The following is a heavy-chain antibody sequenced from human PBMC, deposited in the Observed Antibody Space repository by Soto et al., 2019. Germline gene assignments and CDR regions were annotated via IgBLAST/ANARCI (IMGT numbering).Heavy chain of an antibody. D-gene: IGHD3-10*01. Sequence: QVQLVQSGAEVKKPGSSVKVSCKASGGTFSSYAISWVRQAPGQGLEWMGGIIPIFGTANYAQKFQGRVTITADESTSTDYIELISLRSEVTAVYYCAAQLGDLLPNYYYGMDVCVHGTTVTVSS. J-gene: IGHJ6*02. CDR3: AAQLGDLLPNYYYGMDV. CDR1: GGTFSSYA. V-gene: IGHV1-69*01. CDR2: IIPIFGTA.